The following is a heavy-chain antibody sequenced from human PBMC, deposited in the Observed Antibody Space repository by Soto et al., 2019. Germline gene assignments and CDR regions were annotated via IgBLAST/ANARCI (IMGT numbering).Heavy chain of an antibody. CDR2: TYYSGST. D-gene: IGHD3-10*01. V-gene: IGHV4-59*01. J-gene: IGHJ5*02. CDR3: ASTPVEEVSHNGFDP. Sequence: SETLSLTCTVSGGSISSYYWSWIRQSPRKGREWIAYTYYSGSTKHNHYLKSRESISVDTTKKQISIKLSSARAAGTDVYYCASTPVEEVSHNGFDPWGRGTLVTVSS. CDR1: GGSISSYY.